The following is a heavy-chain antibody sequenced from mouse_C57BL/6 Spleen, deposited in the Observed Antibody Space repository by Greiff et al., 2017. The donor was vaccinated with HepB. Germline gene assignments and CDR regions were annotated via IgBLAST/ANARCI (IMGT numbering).Heavy chain of an antibody. D-gene: IGHD1-1*01. V-gene: IGHV14-2*01. J-gene: IGHJ4*01. Sequence: EVKLMESGAELVKPGASVKLSCTASGFNIKDYYMHWVKQRTEQGLEWIGRIDPEDGETKYAPKFQGKATITADTSSNTAYLQLSSLTSEDTAVYYCASYYGSSYVGGAMDYWGQGTSVTVSS. CDR2: IDPEDGET. CDR3: ASYYGSSYVGGAMDY. CDR1: GFNIKDYY.